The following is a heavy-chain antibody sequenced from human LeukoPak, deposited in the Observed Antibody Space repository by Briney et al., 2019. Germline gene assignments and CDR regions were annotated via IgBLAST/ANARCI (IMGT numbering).Heavy chain of an antibody. J-gene: IGHJ4*02. CDR3: ARHYCSSASCYVDY. V-gene: IGHV4-39*01. CDR2: MYYSGST. CDR1: GGSISSSAYY. D-gene: IGHD2-2*01. Sequence: SETLSLTCTVSGGSISSSAYYWGWIRQPPGKGLEWIDMMYYSGSTYYNPSLKSRVTISVDTSKNQFSLKLSSVTAADTAVYYCARHYCSSASCYVDYWGQGTLVTVSS.